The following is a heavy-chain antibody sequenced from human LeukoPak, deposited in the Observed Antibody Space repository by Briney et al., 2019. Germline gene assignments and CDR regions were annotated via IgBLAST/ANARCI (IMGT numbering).Heavy chain of an antibody. CDR1: GDSISNNY. Sequence: SETLSLTCTVSGDSISNNYWSWIRQPPGKGLEWIGYIFYSGSTNSNPSLMSRVTISVDTSKNQFSLRLTSVTAADTAVYYCARVPASTMGLVDLWGQGTLVTVSS. D-gene: IGHD5/OR15-5a*01. J-gene: IGHJ5*02. CDR3: ARVPASTMGLVDL. CDR2: IFYSGST. V-gene: IGHV4-59*01.